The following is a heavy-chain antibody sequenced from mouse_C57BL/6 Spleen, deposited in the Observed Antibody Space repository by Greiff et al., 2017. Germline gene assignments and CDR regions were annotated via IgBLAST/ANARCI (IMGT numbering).Heavy chain of an antibody. CDR2: IDPSDSYT. CDR3: ARWPPMDY. CDR1: GYTFTSYW. J-gene: IGHJ4*01. D-gene: IGHD6-1*01. V-gene: IGHV1-69*01. Sequence: QVQLQQPGAELVMPGASVKLSCKASGYTFTSYWMHWVKQRPGQGLEWIGEIDPSDSYTNYNQNFKGKSTLTVDKSSSTAYMQLSSLTSEDSAVYYCARWPPMDYWGQGTSVTVSS.